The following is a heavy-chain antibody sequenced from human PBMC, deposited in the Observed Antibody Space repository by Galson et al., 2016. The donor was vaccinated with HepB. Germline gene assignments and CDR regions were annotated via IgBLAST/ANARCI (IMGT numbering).Heavy chain of an antibody. D-gene: IGHD3-16*01. CDR1: GFTFSDYH. CDR3: GRGDEFDV. J-gene: IGHJ3*01. V-gene: IGHV3-11*06. Sequence: SLRLSCAASGFTFSDYHMNWIRQAPGKGLEWVSSIDRSNDFIHYADSVKGRFTMSRDNAENSLYLQMNSLRAEDTAVYYCGRGDEFDVWGRGTMVTVSS. CDR2: IDRSNDFI.